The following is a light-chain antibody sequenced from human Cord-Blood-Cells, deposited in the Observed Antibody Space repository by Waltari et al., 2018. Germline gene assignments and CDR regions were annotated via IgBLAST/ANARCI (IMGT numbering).Light chain of an antibody. CDR1: QSVSSY. V-gene: IGKV3-11*01. J-gene: IGKJ2*03. CDR3: QQRSNWPPYS. Sequence: EIVFTPSPATLSLSPGARATLPCRASQSVSSYLAWYQQKPGQAPRLLIYDASNRATGIPARFSGSGSGTDFTLTISSLEPEDFAVYYCQQRSNWPPYSFGQGTKLEIK. CDR2: DAS.